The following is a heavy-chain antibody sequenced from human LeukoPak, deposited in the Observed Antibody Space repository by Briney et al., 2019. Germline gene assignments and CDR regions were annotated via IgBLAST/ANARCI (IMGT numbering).Heavy chain of an antibody. CDR2: ISYDGSNK. V-gene: IGHV3-30-3*01. Sequence: PGGSLRLSCAASGFTYSSYAMHWVRQAPGKGLEWVAVISYDGSNKYYADSVKGRFTISRDNSKNTLYLQMNSLRAEDTAVYYCARDFEYCSGGSCYSSYFDYWGRGTLVTVSS. D-gene: IGHD2-15*01. CDR1: GFTYSSYA. CDR3: ARDFEYCSGGSCYSSYFDY. J-gene: IGHJ4*02.